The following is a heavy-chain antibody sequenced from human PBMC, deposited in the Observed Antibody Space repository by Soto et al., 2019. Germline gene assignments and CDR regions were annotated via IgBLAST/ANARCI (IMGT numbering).Heavy chain of an antibody. D-gene: IGHD3-10*01. CDR2: FSHVFGGP. J-gene: IGHJ4*02. Sequence: QVHLVQSGAEVKKPGSSVKVSCTSSGDTFSSYSYSWVRLVPGQGLEWMGGFSHVFGGPNYAQNFLDRVTITAKQFTRTVYLEPSGLTSDVTAVYSCARGVTRGGFPPFDLWGQGTLVTISS. CDR1: GDTFSSYS. CDR3: ARGVTRGGFPPFDL. V-gene: IGHV1-69*13.